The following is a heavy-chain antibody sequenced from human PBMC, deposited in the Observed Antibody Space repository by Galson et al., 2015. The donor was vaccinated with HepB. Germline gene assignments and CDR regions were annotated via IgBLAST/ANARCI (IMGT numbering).Heavy chain of an antibody. CDR1: GFTVSSNY. Sequence: SLRLSCAASGFTVSSNYMSWVRQAPGKGLEWVSVIYSGGSTYYADSVKGRFTISRDNSKNTLYLRMNSLRAEDTAVYYCARDQGYCSGGSCYYGMDVWGQGTTVTVSS. CDR3: ARDQGYCSGGSCYYGMDV. J-gene: IGHJ6*02. CDR2: IYSGGST. V-gene: IGHV3-66*02. D-gene: IGHD2-15*01.